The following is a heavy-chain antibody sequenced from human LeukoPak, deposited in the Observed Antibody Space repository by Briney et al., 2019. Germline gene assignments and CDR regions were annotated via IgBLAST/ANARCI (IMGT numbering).Heavy chain of an antibody. J-gene: IGHJ5*02. CDR3: ARLGLEVGGPNWFDP. Sequence: SGGSLRLSCAAPGFNFSSNWMGWVRQAPGKGLEWVAHIKRDGSQKYYLDSVKGRFTISRDNAKNSLYLQMNSLRVEDTAVYYCARLGLEVGGPNWFDPWGQGTLVTVSS. CDR1: GFNFSSNW. D-gene: IGHD1-1*01. V-gene: IGHV3-7*01. CDR2: IKRDGSQK.